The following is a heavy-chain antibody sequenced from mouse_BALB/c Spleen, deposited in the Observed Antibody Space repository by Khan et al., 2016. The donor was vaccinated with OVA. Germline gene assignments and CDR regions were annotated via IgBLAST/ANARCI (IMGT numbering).Heavy chain of an antibody. Sequence: EVQLQESGPGLVKPSQSLSLTCTVTGYSITRDYAWNWIRQFPGNKLEWMGYISNSGSTTYNPSLKSRISITRDTSKHRFFLQLNSVTTEDTATEYGSSALGRCYAMDYWGQGTSVTVSS. D-gene: IGHD4-1*01. V-gene: IGHV3-2*02. CDR2: ISNSGST. J-gene: IGHJ4*01. CDR3: SSALGRCYAMDY. CDR1: GYSITRDYA.